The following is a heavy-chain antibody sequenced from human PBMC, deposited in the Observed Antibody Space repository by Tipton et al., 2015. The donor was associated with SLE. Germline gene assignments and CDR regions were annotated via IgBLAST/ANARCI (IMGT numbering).Heavy chain of an antibody. D-gene: IGHD1-1*01. J-gene: IGHJ6*03. V-gene: IGHV4-59*01. Sequence: TLSLTCTVSGGSMNTYYWSWIRQPPGKGLEWIGYIYYSGTTNYNSSLKTRLTMSVDTSRDQFSLTLNSVTAADTGIYYCARGREWNWSPYYMDVWGKGTTVTVSS. CDR3: ARGREWNWSPYYMDV. CDR1: GGSMNTYY. CDR2: IYYSGTT.